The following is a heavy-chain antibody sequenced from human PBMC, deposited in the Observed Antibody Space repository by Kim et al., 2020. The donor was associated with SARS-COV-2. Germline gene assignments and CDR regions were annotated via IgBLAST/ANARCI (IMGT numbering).Heavy chain of an antibody. CDR2: IYHSGST. J-gene: IGHJ6*02. CDR3: ARVMGPAPGRLHYYYGMDV. CDR1: GGSISSSNW. V-gene: IGHV4-4*02. D-gene: IGHD3-10*01. Sequence: SETLSLTCAVSGGSISSSNWWSWVRQPPGKGLEWIGEIYHSGSTNYNPSLKSRVTISVDKSKNQFSLKLSSVTAADTAVYYCARVMGPAPGRLHYYYGMDVWGQGTTVTVSS.